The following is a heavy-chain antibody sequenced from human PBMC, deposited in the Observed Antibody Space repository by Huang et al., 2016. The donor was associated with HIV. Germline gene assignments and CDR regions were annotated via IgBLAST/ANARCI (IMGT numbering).Heavy chain of an antibody. V-gene: IGHV4-34*01. CDR2: IYYNGNT. CDR3: ARVKRGHGYAWDYYGLDV. J-gene: IGHJ6*02. D-gene: IGHD3-16*01. CDR1: GGSLSDYH. Sequence: QVQLHQWGAGLVKPSETLSLTCAVYGGSLSDYHWSWVRQPQGKGLEWIGEIYYNGNTNNHPSLKGRVIMSIDTSKNQFSLKMWSATAADTAVYYCARVKRGHGYAWDYYGLDVWGQGTTVFVS.